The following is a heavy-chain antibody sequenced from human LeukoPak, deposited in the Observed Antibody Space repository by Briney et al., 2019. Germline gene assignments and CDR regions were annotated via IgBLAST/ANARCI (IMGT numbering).Heavy chain of an antibody. J-gene: IGHJ4*02. V-gene: IGHV4-38-2*02. D-gene: IGHD1-26*01. CDR2: IYHSGST. Sequence: SETLSLTCTVSGYSISSGYYWGWIRQPPGKGLEWIGSIYHSGSTYYNPSLKSRVTISVDTSKNQFSLKLSSVTAADTAVYYCARDLPGLRGSYYFDYWGQGTLVTVSS. CDR3: ARDLPGLRGSYYFDY. CDR1: GYSISSGYY.